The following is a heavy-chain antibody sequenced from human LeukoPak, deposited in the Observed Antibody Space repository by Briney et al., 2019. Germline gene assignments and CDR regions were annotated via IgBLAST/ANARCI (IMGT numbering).Heavy chain of an antibody. D-gene: IGHD5-24*01. Sequence: GGSLRLSCAASGFTVSSNYMSWVRQAPGKGLEWVSVIYSGGSTYYADSVKGRFTISRDNSKNTLYLQMNSLRAEDTAVYYCGRGDGYNRELDYWGQGTLVTVSS. J-gene: IGHJ4*02. V-gene: IGHV3-53*01. CDR3: GRGDGYNRELDY. CDR2: IYSGGST. CDR1: GFTVSSNY.